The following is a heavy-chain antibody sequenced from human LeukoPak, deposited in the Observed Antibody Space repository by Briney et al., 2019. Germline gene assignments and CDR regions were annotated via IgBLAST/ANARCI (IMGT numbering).Heavy chain of an antibody. CDR1: GGSISSSDYY. Sequence: SETLTLTCTVSGGSISSSDYYWGWIRQPPGKGLEWVVRFYYGRSTYYNPSLKSRVTIPVDTSMIQFSLKLSFVTTADTAVYYCARALEYCSGGSCTRGYNWFDPWGQGTLVTVPS. CDR3: ARALEYCSGGSCTRGYNWFDP. V-gene: IGHV4-39*01. CDR2: FYYGRST. D-gene: IGHD2-15*01. J-gene: IGHJ5*02.